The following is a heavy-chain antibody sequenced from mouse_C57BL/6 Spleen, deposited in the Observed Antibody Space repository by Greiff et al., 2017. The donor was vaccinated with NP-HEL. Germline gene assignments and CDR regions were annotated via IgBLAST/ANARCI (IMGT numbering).Heavy chain of an antibody. CDR1: GYTFTSYW. CDR3: ARLGNWTY. V-gene: IGHV1-69*01. CDR2: IDPSDSYT. J-gene: IGHJ3*01. D-gene: IGHD4-1*01. Sequence: QVQLQQPGAELVMPGASVKLSCKASGYTFTSYWMHWVKQRPGQGLEWIGEIDPSDSYTNYNQKFKGKSTLTVDKSSSTAYMQLSSLTSEGSTVYYCARLGNWTYWGQGTLVTVSA.